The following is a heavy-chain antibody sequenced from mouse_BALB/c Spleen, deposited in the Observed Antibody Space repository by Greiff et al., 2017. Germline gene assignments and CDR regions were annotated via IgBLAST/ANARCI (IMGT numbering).Heavy chain of an antibody. CDR3: TRGNYPYYAMDY. Sequence: EVQLQQSGAELAKPGASVKMSCKASGYTFTSYWMHWVKQRPGQGLEWIGAIYPGNSDTSYNQKFKGKAKLTAVTSTSTAYMELSSLTNEDSAVYYCTRGNYPYYAMDYWGQGTSVTVSS. D-gene: IGHD2-1*01. CDR2: IYPGNSDT. J-gene: IGHJ4*01. CDR1: GYTFTSYW. V-gene: IGHV1-5*01.